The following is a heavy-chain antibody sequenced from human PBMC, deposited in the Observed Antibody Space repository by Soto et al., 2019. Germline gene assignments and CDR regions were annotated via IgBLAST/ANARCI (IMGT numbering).Heavy chain of an antibody. D-gene: IGHD5-18*01. J-gene: IGHJ4*02. CDR3: ARGDYNYGSHFDD. V-gene: IGHV4-30-2*01. Sequence: SETLSLTCAVSGGSISSGGYSWSWIRQPPGKGLEWIGYIYHSGSTYYNPSLKSRVTISVDRSKNQFSLKLSSVTAADTAVYYCARGDYNYGSHFDDRGQGTLVTVSS. CDR2: IYHSGST. CDR1: GGSISSGGYS.